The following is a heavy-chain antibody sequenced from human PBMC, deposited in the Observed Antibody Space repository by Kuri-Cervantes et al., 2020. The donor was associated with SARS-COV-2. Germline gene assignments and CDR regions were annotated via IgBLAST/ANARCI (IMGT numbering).Heavy chain of an antibody. V-gene: IGHV3-74*01. Sequence: GSLRLSCAASGFTFSSYWMHWVRQAPGKGLVWVSRINSDGSSTSYADSVKGRFTISRDNAKNTLYLQMNSLRAEDTAVYYCARDLTLGYCSGGSCYYYYYGMDVWGQGTTVTVSS. D-gene: IGHD2-15*01. CDR1: GFTFSSYW. J-gene: IGHJ6*02. CDR2: INSDGSST. CDR3: ARDLTLGYCSGGSCYYYYYGMDV.